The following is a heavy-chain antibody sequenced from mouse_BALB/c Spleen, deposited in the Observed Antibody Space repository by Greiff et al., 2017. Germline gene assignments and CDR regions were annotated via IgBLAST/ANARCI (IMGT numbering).Heavy chain of an antibody. CDR1: GFTFSSYA. CDR2: ISSGGST. CDR3: ARGYDGYPFAY. D-gene: IGHD2-3*01. Sequence: EVKVVESGGGLVKPGGSLKLSCAASGFTFSSYAMSWVRQTPEKRLEWVASISSGGSTYYPDSVKGRFTISRDNARNILYLQMSSLRSEDTAMYYCARGYDGYPFAYWGQGTLVTVSA. V-gene: IGHV5-6-5*01. J-gene: IGHJ3*01.